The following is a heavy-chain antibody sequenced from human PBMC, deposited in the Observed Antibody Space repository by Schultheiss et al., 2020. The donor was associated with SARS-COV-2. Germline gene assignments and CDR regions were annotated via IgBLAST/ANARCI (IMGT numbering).Heavy chain of an antibody. D-gene: IGHD4-17*01. Sequence: ASVKVSCKASGYSFTGYYIHWVRQAPGQGLEWMGWINPNSGGTNYAQKFQGRVTMTRDTSITTAYMELSRLRSDDTAVYYCARVSGYGEPYLGNWGQGTLVTVSS. CDR1: GYSFTGYY. CDR3: ARVSGYGEPYLGN. V-gene: IGHV1-2*02. CDR2: INPNSGGT. J-gene: IGHJ4*02.